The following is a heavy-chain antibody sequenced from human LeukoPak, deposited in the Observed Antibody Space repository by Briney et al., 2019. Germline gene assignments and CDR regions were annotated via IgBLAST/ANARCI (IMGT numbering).Heavy chain of an antibody. Sequence: GGSLRLSCAASGFTFSNAWMMWVRQAPGKGLEWVSYISSSSSTIYYADSVRGRFTISRDNAKNSLYLQMNSLRAEDTAVYYCTRVSFLGFGEFVDYGMDVWGQGTTVTVSS. CDR2: ISSSSSTI. V-gene: IGHV3-48*04. D-gene: IGHD3-10*01. J-gene: IGHJ6*02. CDR1: GFTFSNAW. CDR3: TRVSFLGFGEFVDYGMDV.